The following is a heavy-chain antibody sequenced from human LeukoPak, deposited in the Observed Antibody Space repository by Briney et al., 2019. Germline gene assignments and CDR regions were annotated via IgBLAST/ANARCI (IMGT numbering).Heavy chain of an antibody. V-gene: IGHV4-39*01. CDR1: GGSISSSRYF. Sequence: PSETLSLTCTVSGGSISSSRYFWGWIRQPPGKGLEWIGSIYYSGSTYYNPSLKSRVTISVDTSKNQFSLKLSSVTAADTAVYYCASDLLGLTMISGAFDIWGQGTMVTVSS. D-gene: IGHD3-22*01. CDR2: IYYSGST. J-gene: IGHJ3*02. CDR3: ASDLLGLTMISGAFDI.